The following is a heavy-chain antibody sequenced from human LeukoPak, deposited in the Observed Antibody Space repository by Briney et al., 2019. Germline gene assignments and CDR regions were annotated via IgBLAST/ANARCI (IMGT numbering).Heavy chain of an antibody. CDR1: GGSFSGYY. Sequence: SETLSLTCAVYGGSFSGYYWSWIRQPPGKGLEWIGEINHSGSTNYNPSLKSRVTISVDTSKNQLSLKLSSVTAADTAVYYCARGSAITMVRGVIRRWFDPWGQGTLVTVSS. CDR2: INHSGST. CDR3: ARGSAITMVRGVIRRWFDP. J-gene: IGHJ5*02. V-gene: IGHV4-34*01. D-gene: IGHD3-10*01.